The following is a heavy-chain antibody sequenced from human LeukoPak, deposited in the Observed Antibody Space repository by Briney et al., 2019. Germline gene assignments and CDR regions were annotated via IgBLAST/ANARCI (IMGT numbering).Heavy chain of an antibody. D-gene: IGHD3-10*01. J-gene: IGHJ4*02. Sequence: KPSETLSLTCIVSGGSISSSSYYWGWIRQPPGKGLEWIGSIYYSGSTYYNPSLKSRVTISVDTSKNQFSLKLSSVTAADTAVYYCARRGEVRVFDYWDQGTLVTVSS. CDR3: ARRGEVRVFDY. V-gene: IGHV4-39*01. CDR1: GGSISSSSYY. CDR2: IYYSGST.